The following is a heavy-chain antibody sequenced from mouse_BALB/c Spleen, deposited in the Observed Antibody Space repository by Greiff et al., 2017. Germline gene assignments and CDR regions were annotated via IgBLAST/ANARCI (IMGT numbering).Heavy chain of an antibody. CDR3: ARGGNPNYYAMDY. D-gene: IGHD2-1*01. J-gene: IGHJ4*01. Sequence: VQLQQSGAELARPGASVKMSCKASGYTFTSYTMHWVKQRPGQGLEWIGYINPSSGYTNYNQKFKDKATLTADKSSSTAYMQLSSLTSEDSAVYYCARGGNPNYYAMDYWGQGTSVTVSS. V-gene: IGHV1-4*01. CDR1: GYTFTSYT. CDR2: INPSSGYT.